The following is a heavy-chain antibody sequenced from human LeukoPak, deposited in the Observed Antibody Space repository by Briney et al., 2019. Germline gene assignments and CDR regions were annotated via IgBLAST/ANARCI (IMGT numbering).Heavy chain of an antibody. V-gene: IGHV4-34*01. D-gene: IGHD6-19*01. CDR3: ARGWRYSSGSGIVYSYDG. Sequence: SETLSLTCAVYGGSFSGYYWSWIRQPPGKGLEWIGEINRSGSTNYNPSLKSRVTISVDTSKNQFSLKLSSVTAADTAVYYCARGWRYSSGSGIVYSYDGWGQGTLVTVSS. J-gene: IGHJ4*02. CDR2: INRSGST. CDR1: GGSFSGYY.